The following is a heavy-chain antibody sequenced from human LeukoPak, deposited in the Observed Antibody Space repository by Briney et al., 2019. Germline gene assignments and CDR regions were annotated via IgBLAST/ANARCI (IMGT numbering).Heavy chain of an antibody. CDR2: ISSSSSYI. Sequence: GGSLRLSCAASGFTFSSYSMNWVRQAPGKGLEWVSSISSSSSYIYYADSVKGRFTISRDNAKNSLYLQMNSLRAEDTAVYYCARDSHEYGSGSYPSDVWGKGTTVTVS. CDR3: ARDSHEYGSGSYPSDV. D-gene: IGHD3-10*01. V-gene: IGHV3-21*01. CDR1: GFTFSSYS. J-gene: IGHJ6*03.